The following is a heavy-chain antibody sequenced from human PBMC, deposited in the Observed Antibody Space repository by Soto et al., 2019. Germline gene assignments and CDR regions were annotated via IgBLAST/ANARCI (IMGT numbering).Heavy chain of an antibody. CDR3: ARGQGGLELLRFDP. V-gene: IGHV4-61*01. D-gene: IGHD1-7*01. CDR1: GGSVSSGSYY. J-gene: IGHJ5*02. Sequence: PSETLSFTCTFSGGSVSSGSYYWSWIRQPPGKGLEWIGYIYYSGSTNYNPSLKSRVTISVDTSKNQFSLKLSSVTAADTAVYYCARGQGGLELLRFDPWGQGTLVTVSS. CDR2: IYYSGST.